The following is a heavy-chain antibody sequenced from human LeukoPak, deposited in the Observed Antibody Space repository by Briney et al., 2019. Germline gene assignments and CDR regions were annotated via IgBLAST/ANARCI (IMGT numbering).Heavy chain of an antibody. Sequence: SQTLSLTCTVSGGSISSGSYYWSWIRQPAGKGLEWIGRIYTSGSTNYNPSLKSRVTMSVDTSKNQFSLKLSSVTAADTAVYYCARDRLTHAFDIWGQGTMVTVSS. J-gene: IGHJ3*02. D-gene: IGHD3-9*01. CDR2: IYTSGST. CDR1: GGSISSGSYY. V-gene: IGHV4-61*02. CDR3: ARDRLTHAFDI.